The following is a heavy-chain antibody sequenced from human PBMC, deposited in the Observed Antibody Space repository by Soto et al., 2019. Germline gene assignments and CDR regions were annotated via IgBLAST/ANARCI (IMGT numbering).Heavy chain of an antibody. Sequence: PSETLSLTCTVSGGSISSYYWSWIRQPPGKGLEWIGYIYYSGSTNYNPSLKSRVTISVDTSKNQFSLKLSSVTAADTAVYYCARCGITMVRGVYYYYYMDVWGKGTTVTVSS. D-gene: IGHD3-10*01. CDR2: IYYSGST. CDR3: ARCGITMVRGVYYYYYMDV. V-gene: IGHV4-59*01. J-gene: IGHJ6*03. CDR1: GGSISSYY.